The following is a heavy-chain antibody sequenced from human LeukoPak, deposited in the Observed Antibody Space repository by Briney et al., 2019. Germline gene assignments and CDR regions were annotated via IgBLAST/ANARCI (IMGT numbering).Heavy chain of an antibody. J-gene: IGHJ4*02. V-gene: IGHV5-51*01. CDR3: ARRRYDGRGYHFYTDY. CDR1: GYSFTNYW. CDR2: IYPGTSDT. Sequence: HGESLKISCQASGYSFTNYWIGWVRQMPGKGLEWMGIIYPGTSDTKYSPSFQGHVTVSADKSISTAYLQWSSLKASHTAMYYRARRRYDGRGYHFYTDYWGQGTLVTVSS. D-gene: IGHD3-22*01.